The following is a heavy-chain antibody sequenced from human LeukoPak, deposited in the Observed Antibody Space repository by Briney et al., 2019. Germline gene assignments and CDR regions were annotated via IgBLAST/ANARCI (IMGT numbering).Heavy chain of an antibody. D-gene: IGHD2-2*01. V-gene: IGHV3-7*03. CDR3: AASLPNIVVVPATKGPFGY. CDR2: IKQDGSVK. Sequence: GGSLRLSCAASGFTFSNFWMNWVRQAPGKGLEWVANIKQDGSVKHYVDSVKGRFTISRDNSKNTLYLQMNSLRAEDTAVYYCAASLPNIVVVPATKGPFGYWGQGTLVTVSS. CDR1: GFTFSNFW. J-gene: IGHJ4*02.